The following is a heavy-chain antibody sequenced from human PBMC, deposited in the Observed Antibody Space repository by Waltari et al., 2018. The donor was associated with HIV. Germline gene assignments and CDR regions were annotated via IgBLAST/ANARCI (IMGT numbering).Heavy chain of an antibody. D-gene: IGHD2-2*02. V-gene: IGHV4-4*07. Sequence: QVQLQESGPGLVKPSETLSLTCTVSGGSISSFYWSWVRQPAGKGLEWIGRFYSSGNSNYNPSLKSRDTLSLDTSKNQFSLNLSSVTAADTAVYYCARANSSTSRYSAFDMWGQGTVVTVSS. CDR3: ARANSSTSRYSAFDM. CDR2: FYSSGNS. J-gene: IGHJ3*02. CDR1: GGSISSFY.